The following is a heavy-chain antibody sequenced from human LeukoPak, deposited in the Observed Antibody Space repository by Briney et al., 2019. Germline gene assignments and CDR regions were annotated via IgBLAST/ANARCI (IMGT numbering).Heavy chain of an antibody. Sequence: AGGSLRLSCAASGFTFSSYEMNWVRQAPGKGLEWVSYISSSGSTIYYADSVKGRFTISRDNAKNSLYLQMNSLRAEDTAVYYCARFGWGYCSSTSCYTFPYYGMDVWGQGTTVTVSS. CDR2: ISSSGSTI. V-gene: IGHV3-48*03. D-gene: IGHD2-2*02. J-gene: IGHJ6*02. CDR3: ARFGWGYCSSTSCYTFPYYGMDV. CDR1: GFTFSSYE.